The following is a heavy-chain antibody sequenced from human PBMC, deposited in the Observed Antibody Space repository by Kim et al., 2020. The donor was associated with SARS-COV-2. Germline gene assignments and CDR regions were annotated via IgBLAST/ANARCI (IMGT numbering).Heavy chain of an antibody. V-gene: IGHV3-30*07. D-gene: IGHD3-3*01. Sequence: KGRFTISRDNSKNTLYLQMNILRAEDTAVYYCARDFRFLEWLLPNYGMDVWGQGTTVTVSS. J-gene: IGHJ6*02. CDR3: ARDFRFLEWLLPNYGMDV.